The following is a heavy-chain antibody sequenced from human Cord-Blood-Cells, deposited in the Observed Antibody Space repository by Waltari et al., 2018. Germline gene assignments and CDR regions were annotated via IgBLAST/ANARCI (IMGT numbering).Heavy chain of an antibody. CDR3: AGIVVVTADAFDI. CDR1: GYTSTGYH. Sequence: QVQLVQSGAEVKKPGASVKVSCKASGYTSTGYHIHWVRQAPGQGLEWMGWINTNSGGTNYAQKFQGRVTMTRDTSISTAYMELSRLRSDDTAVYYCAGIVVVTADAFDIWGQGTMVTVSS. CDR2: INTNSGGT. D-gene: IGHD2-21*02. J-gene: IGHJ3*02. V-gene: IGHV1-2*02.